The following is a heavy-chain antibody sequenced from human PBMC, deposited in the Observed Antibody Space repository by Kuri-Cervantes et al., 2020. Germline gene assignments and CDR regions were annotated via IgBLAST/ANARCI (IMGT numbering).Heavy chain of an antibody. CDR1: GGSISSSSYY. D-gene: IGHD2-15*01. Sequence: GSLRLSCTVSGGSISSSSYYWSWIRQPPGKGLEWIGYIHYSGSTNYNPSLKSRVTISVDTSKNQFSLKLSSVTAADTAVYYCARRRGYCSGGSCYPFDYWGQGTLVTVSS. J-gene: IGHJ4*02. V-gene: IGHV4-61*01. CDR2: IHYSGST. CDR3: ARRRGYCSGGSCYPFDY.